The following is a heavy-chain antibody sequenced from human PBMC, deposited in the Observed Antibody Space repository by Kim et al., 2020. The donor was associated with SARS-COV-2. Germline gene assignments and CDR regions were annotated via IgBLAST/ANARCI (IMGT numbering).Heavy chain of an antibody. J-gene: IGHJ4*02. CDR2: INTKTGNP. CDR1: GYTFTSYG. Sequence: ASVKVSCKTSGYTFTSYGINWVRQAPGQGLQWMGWINTKTGNPMYAQAFTGRFVFSFDTPVDTAFLEITALKDEDTAVYYCGRSQDYGDYGVVGFWGQGT. CDR3: GRSQDYGDYGVVGF. V-gene: IGHV7-4-1*02. D-gene: IGHD4-17*01.